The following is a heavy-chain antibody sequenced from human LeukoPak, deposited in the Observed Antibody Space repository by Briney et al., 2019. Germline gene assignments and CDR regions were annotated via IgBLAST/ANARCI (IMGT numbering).Heavy chain of an antibody. CDR3: AKALRYFDWLLYDAFDI. D-gene: IGHD3-9*01. Sequence: PGGSLRLSCAASGFTFSSYAMSWVRQAPGKGLEWVSAISGSGGSTYYADSVKGRFTISRDNSKNTLYLQMKSLRSEDTAVYYCAKALRYFDWLLYDAFDIWGQGTMVTVPS. V-gene: IGHV3-23*01. CDR1: GFTFSSYA. CDR2: ISGSGGST. J-gene: IGHJ3*02.